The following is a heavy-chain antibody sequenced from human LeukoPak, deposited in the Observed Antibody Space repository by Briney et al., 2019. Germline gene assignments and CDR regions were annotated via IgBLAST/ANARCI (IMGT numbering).Heavy chain of an antibody. Sequence: GSLRLSCAASGFTFSLYGMNWVRQAPGRGLEWVSFINSRSIYIYYADSVTGRFTISRDNAQNPLYLQMDSLRVEDTAVYYCAREGDSSSSGCDYWGQGTLVTVSS. CDR3: AREGDSSSSGCDY. D-gene: IGHD6-6*01. CDR2: INSRSIYI. CDR1: GFTFSLYG. V-gene: IGHV3-21*01. J-gene: IGHJ4*02.